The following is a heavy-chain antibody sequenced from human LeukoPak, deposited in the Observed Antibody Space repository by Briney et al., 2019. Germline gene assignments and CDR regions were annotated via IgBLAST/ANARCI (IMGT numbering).Heavy chain of an antibody. CDR2: INHSGST. CDR3: ARGRTVPAAILWFDP. J-gene: IGHJ5*02. Sequence: PSETLSLTCAVYGGSFSGYYWSWIRQPPGKGLEWIGEINHSGSTNYNPSLKSRVTISVDTSKNQFSLKLSSVTAADTAVYYCARGRTVPAAILWFDPWGQGTLVTVS. D-gene: IGHD2-2*01. V-gene: IGHV4-34*01. CDR1: GGSFSGYY.